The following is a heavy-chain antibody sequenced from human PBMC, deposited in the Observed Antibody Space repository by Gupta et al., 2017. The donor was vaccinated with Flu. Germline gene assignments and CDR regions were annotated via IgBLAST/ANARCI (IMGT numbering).Heavy chain of an antibody. Sequence: EVQLVESGGGLVQPGGSLRLSCAASGFTFSSYEMNWVRQAPGKGLEWVSYISSSGSTIYYADSVKGRFTISRDNAKNSLYLQMNSLRAEDTAVYYCGSLRRDFDYWGQGTLVTVSS. J-gene: IGHJ4*02. CDR1: GFTFSSYE. CDR3: GSLRRDFDY. V-gene: IGHV3-48*03. CDR2: ISSSGSTI.